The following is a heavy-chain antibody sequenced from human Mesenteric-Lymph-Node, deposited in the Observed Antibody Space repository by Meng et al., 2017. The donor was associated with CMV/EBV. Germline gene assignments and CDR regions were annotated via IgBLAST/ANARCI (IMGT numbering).Heavy chain of an antibody. V-gene: IGHV3-66*01. J-gene: IGHJ4*02. CDR3: TGDSVSNPNLDY. CDR2: IYRGDNT. CDR1: EFNFRVKY. Sequence: VRLVVSGGRLVQAGGSLRLSCAASEFNFRVKYMSWVRQAPGQGLEWVCIIYRGDNTYYIDSVKDRFTVSRDNSKNTMYLQMNSLRVEDTAVYYCTGDSVSNPNLDYWGQGTLVTVSS. D-gene: IGHD3-10*01.